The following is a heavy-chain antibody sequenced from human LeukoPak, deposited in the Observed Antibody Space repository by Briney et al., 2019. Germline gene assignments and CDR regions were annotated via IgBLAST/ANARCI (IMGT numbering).Heavy chain of an antibody. CDR1: GFSFNSYG. V-gene: IGHV3-30*18. CDR2: ISYDGSNK. Sequence: PGTSLRLSCAASGFSFNSYGMHWVRQAPGKGLDWVAVISYDGSNKYYADSVKGRFTISRDNSKNTLYLQMNSLRAEDTAVYYCAKDMGPYCSSTSCYGIFDYWGQGTLVTVSS. J-gene: IGHJ4*02. CDR3: AKDMGPYCSSTSCYGIFDY. D-gene: IGHD2-2*01.